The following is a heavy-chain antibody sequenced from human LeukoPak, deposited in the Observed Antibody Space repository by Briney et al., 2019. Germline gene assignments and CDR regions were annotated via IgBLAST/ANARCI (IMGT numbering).Heavy chain of an antibody. CDR3: ARTRDGEYSSTSCYDAACYYYMDV. D-gene: IGHD2-2*01. Sequence: GASVKVSCKASGYTFTDHYMHWVRQAPGQGLEWMGIINPVGGGTTYAQHFQGRVTMTRDTSISTAYMELSRLRSDDTAVYYCARTRDGEYSSTSCYDAACYYYMDVWGKGTTVTVSS. J-gene: IGHJ6*03. CDR2: INPVGGGT. CDR1: GYTFTDHY. V-gene: IGHV1-46*01.